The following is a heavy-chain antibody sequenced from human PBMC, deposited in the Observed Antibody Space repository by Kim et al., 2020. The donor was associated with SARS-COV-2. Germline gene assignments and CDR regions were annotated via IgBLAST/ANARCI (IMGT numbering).Heavy chain of an antibody. CDR1: GFTFSSYG. CDR2: IYQDGSQK. CDR3: ARGRGGDY. Sequence: GGSLRLSCAASGFTFSSYGMPWVRQAPGKGLEWVACIYQDGSQKYYVDSVKGRFTISRDNAKDTVYLQMNSLRAEDTAVYYCARGRGGDYCGLVTRVTVS. V-gene: IGHV3-7*04. J-gene: IGHJ4*02. D-gene: IGHD3-16*01.